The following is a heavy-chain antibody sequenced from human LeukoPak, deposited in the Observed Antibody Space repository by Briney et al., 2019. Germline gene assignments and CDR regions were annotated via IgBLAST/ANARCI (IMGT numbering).Heavy chain of an antibody. V-gene: IGHV4-4*07. J-gene: IGHJ3*02. Sequence: SETLSLTCTVSGGSISSYYWSWIRQPDGRGLEWIGRIYTSGSTNYNPSLKSRVTMSVDTSKNQFSLKLSSVTAADTAVYYCARSRLLWFGVRFSDAFDIWGQGTMVTVSS. CDR2: IYTSGST. CDR3: ARSRLLWFGVRFSDAFDI. CDR1: GGSISSYY. D-gene: IGHD3-10*01.